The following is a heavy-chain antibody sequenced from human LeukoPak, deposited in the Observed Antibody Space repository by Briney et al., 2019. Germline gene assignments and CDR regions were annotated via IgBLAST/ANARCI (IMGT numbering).Heavy chain of an antibody. CDR3: ARVVEMTATNPIPGWEAWFDP. V-gene: IGHV1-69*13. CDR2: IIPIFGTA. J-gene: IGHJ5*02. Sequence: GASVKVSCKASGGTFSSYAISWVRQAPGQGLEWMGGIIPIFGTANYAQKFQGRVTITADESTSTAYMELSSLRSEDTAVYYCARVVEMTATNPIPGWEAWFDPWGQGTLVTVSS. D-gene: IGHD2-21*02. CDR1: GGTFSSYA.